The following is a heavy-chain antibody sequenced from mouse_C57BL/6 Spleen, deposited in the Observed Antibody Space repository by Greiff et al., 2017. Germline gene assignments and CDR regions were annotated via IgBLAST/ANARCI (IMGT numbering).Heavy chain of an antibody. Sequence: EVKLMESGPGLVKPSQSLSLTCSVTGYSITSGYYWNWIRQFPGNKLEWMGYISYDGSNNYNPSLKNRISITRDTSKKQFFLKLTSVTTEDTATYYCARDGYGGAWYFDVWSTPTTVTLSS. CDR2: ISYDGSN. V-gene: IGHV3-6*01. J-gene: IGHJ1*03. D-gene: IGHD2-2*01. CDR1: GYSITSGYY. CDR3: ARDGYGGAWYFDV.